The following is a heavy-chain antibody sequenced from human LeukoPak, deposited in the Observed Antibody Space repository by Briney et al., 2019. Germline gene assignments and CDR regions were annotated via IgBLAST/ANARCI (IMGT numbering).Heavy chain of an antibody. Sequence: GGSLRLSCAASGFTFSSYWMSWVRQAPGKGLEWVANIKQDGSEKYYVDSVRGRFTISRDNAENSLYLQMNSLRAEDTAVYYCARDWSLNYYDSSGYYRFDYWGQGTLVTVSS. V-gene: IGHV3-7*01. J-gene: IGHJ4*02. CDR3: ARDWSLNYYDSSGYYRFDY. CDR1: GFTFSSYW. D-gene: IGHD3-22*01. CDR2: IKQDGSEK.